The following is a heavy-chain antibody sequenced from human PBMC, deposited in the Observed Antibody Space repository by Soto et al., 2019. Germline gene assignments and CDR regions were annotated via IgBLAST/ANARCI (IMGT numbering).Heavy chain of an antibody. CDR3: TRHEVYGSSSFRPIMAY. D-gene: IGHD6-6*01. J-gene: IGHJ4*02. CDR1: GFSFTSYW. Sequence: GESLKISCKGSGFSFTSYWTGWVPHMPGKVLQLMGIIYTGDSDTRYSPSFEGQVTISADKSISTAYLQWSRLNASDTAVYYCTRHEVYGSSSFRPIMAYRSQGTPVTVSS. V-gene: IGHV5-51*01. CDR2: IYTGDSDT.